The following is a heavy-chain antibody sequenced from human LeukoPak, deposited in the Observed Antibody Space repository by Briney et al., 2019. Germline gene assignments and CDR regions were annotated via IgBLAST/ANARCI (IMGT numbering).Heavy chain of an antibody. CDR1: GFTVSSNY. J-gene: IGHJ4*02. CDR2: IYSGGST. D-gene: IGHD1-1*01. CDR3: AKGGNWNGLNYFDY. V-gene: IGHV3-53*01. Sequence: GGSLRLSCAASGFTVSSNYMSWVRQAPGKGLEWVSVIYSGGSTCYADSVKGRFTISRDNSKNTLYLQMNSLRAEDTAVYYCAKGGNWNGLNYFDYWGQGTLVTVSS.